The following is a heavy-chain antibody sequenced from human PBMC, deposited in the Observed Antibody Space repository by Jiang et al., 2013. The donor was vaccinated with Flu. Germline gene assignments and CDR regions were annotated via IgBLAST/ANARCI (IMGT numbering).Heavy chain of an antibody. J-gene: IGHJ2*01. CDR2: INEDGSEK. CDR3: ARLRRGPWNFDL. V-gene: IGHV3-7*01. D-gene: IGHD1-26*01. Sequence: EWVANINEDGSEKSYVDSMKGRCTISRDNAKNSLHLQMNSLRAEDTAVYYCARLRRGPWNFDLWGRGTLVTVSS.